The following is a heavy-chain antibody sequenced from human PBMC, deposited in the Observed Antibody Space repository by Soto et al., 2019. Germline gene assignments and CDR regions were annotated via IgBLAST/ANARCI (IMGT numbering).Heavy chain of an antibody. CDR1: GGSVSSYY. D-gene: IGHD6-25*01. CDR2: IYYSGST. CDR3: ARQSPYTSGSDT. V-gene: IGHV4-59*08. J-gene: IGHJ1*01. Sequence: PSETLSLTCTISGGSVSSYYWSWIRQPPGKGLEWIGYIYYSGSTNYNPSLKSRVTISVDTSKNQFSLKLSSVTAADAAVYYCARQSPYTSGSDTGAQDTVLTVSS.